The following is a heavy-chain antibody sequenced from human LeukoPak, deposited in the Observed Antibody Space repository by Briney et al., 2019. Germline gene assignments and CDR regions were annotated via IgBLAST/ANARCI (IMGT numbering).Heavy chain of an antibody. CDR1: GGSVSSKSHY. D-gene: IGHD6-19*01. Sequence: SETLSLTCTVSGGSVSSKSHYWSWIRQPPGKGLEWIGYIYYSGTTKYNPSLKSRVTISIDTSKNQFSLKLSSVTAADTAVYYCARAIPGYSSAWFSNWFDPWGQGTLDTVSS. CDR2: IYYSGTT. CDR3: ARAIPGYSSAWFSNWFDP. J-gene: IGHJ5*02. V-gene: IGHV4-61*01.